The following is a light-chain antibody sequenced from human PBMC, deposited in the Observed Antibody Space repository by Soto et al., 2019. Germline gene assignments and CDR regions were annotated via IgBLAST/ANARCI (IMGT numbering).Light chain of an antibody. V-gene: IGLV2-18*02. Sequence: QSALTQPPSVSGSPGQSVTISCTGASSDVGLYNRVSWYQQPPGTAPKLMIYEVSNRPSGVPDRFSGSKSGNTASLTISGLRAEDEADYYCSSYTSSRTVVFGGGTKVTVL. CDR3: SSYTSSRTVV. J-gene: IGLJ3*02. CDR1: SSDVGLYNR. CDR2: EVS.